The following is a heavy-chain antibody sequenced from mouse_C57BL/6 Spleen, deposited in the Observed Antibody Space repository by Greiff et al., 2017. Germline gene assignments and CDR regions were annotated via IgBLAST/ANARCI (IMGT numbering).Heavy chain of an antibody. Sequence: QVQLQQSGAELVRPGASVTLSCKASGYTFTDYEMHWVKQTPVHGLEWIGAIDPETGGTAYNQKFKGKAILTADKSSSTAYMELRSLTSEDSAVYYCTRPLFTTVVAPHFDVWGTGTTVTVSS. J-gene: IGHJ1*03. D-gene: IGHD1-1*01. CDR1: GYTFTDYE. CDR2: IDPETGGT. V-gene: IGHV1-15*01. CDR3: TRPLFTTVVAPHFDV.